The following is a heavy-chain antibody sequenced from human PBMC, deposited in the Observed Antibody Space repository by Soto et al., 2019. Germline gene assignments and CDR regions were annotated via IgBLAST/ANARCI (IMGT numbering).Heavy chain of an antibody. CDR1: GFSFTTYH. CDR3: AKILTTADYYWYGMDV. D-gene: IGHD2-21*02. J-gene: IGHJ6*02. Sequence: EVQLLESGGGLVQPGGSLRLSCAASGFSFTTYHMVWVRQPPGEGLESVSSISAGGDRTYYAGSGKGRFTISRDNSKNMLYLHMNSLRAEDTAVYYCAKILTTADYYWYGMDVWGQGAAVIVSS. CDR2: ISAGGDRT. V-gene: IGHV3-23*01.